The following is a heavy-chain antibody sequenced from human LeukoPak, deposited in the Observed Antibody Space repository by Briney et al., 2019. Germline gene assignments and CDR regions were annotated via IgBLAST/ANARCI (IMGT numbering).Heavy chain of an antibody. D-gene: IGHD6-19*01. CDR3: ARDFRSSNGWFNHWFDS. CDR1: GFIFSNYW. J-gene: IGHJ5*01. CDR2: IKQDGSSK. Sequence: PGGSLRLSCAASGFIFSNYWMNWVRQAPGKGLEWVASIKQDGSSKYYVDSVRGRFTISRDNAKNSLYLQMNSLRAEDTAVYYCARDFRSSNGWFNHWFDSWGQGTLVTVSS. V-gene: IGHV3-7*01.